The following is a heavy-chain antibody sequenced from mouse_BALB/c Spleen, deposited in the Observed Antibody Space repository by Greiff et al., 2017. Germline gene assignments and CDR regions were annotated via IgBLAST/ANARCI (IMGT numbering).Heavy chain of an antibody. Sequence: VQLVESGPELVKPGASVKISCKASGYTFTDYNMHWVKQSHGKSLEWIGYIYPYNGGTGYNQKFKSKATLTVDNSSSTAYMELRSLTSEDSAVYYCARYDGYYFDYWGQGTTLTVSS. V-gene: IGHV1S29*02. CDR1: GYTFTDYN. CDR2: IYPYNGGT. J-gene: IGHJ2*01. CDR3: ARYDGYYFDY. D-gene: IGHD2-3*01.